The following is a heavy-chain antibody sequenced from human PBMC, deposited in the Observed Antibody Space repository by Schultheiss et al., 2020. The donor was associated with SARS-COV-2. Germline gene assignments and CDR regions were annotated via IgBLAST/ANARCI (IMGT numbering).Heavy chain of an antibody. CDR3: VRHTRDIAAAASFDY. CDR2: INHSGST. Sequence: SETLSLTCTVSGGSISSGGYYWSWIRQPPGKGLEWIGEINHSGSTNYNPSLKSRVTISVDTSKNQFSLKLSSVTAADTAVYYCVRHTRDIAAAASFDYWGQGTLVTVSS. J-gene: IGHJ4*02. V-gene: IGHV4-39*01. CDR1: GGSISSGGYY. D-gene: IGHD6-13*01.